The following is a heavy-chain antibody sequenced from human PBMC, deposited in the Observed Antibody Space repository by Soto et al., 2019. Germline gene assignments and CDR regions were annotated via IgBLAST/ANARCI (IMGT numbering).Heavy chain of an antibody. V-gene: IGHV1-2*02. D-gene: IGHD1-26*01. CDR1: GYTFTGHY. CDR3: GGGRSGQIVVFY. CDR2: IGPESGAT. Sequence: ASVKVSCKASGYTFTGHYIHWVRQAPEQGPEWMGEIGPESGATRYAQRFQGRVTMTRDMSITTVYMELNNLSPDDTAVYYCGGGRSGQIVVFYWGQGTPVTVSS. J-gene: IGHJ4*02.